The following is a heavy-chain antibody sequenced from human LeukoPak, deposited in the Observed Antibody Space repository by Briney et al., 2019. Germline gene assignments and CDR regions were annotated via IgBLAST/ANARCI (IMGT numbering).Heavy chain of an antibody. CDR2: IWHDGGKR. J-gene: IGHJ5*02. CDR3: ARDADTSEFFSWLDL. CDR1: GFTFSYYG. Sequence: GGSLRLSCAASGFTFSYYGMQWVRQAPGRGREWGALIWHDGGKRYYADSVKGRFTISRDNSKNTLYLQMTTLRAEDTAVYYCARDADTSEFFSWLDLWGQGTLVTVSS. V-gene: IGHV3-33*01. D-gene: IGHD3-22*01.